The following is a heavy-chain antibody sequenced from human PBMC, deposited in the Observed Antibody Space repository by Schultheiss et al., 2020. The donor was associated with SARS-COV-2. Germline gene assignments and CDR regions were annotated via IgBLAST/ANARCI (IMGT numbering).Heavy chain of an antibody. Sequence: GSLRLSCAASGFTFSTYWMHWVRQAPGKGLVWVSRINGGGTDPYYADSVKGRFTISRDNAKNTLYLQMNGLRAEDTAMYYCSRNFDYGDNDAFGIWGQGTMVTV. CDR2: INGGGTDP. J-gene: IGHJ3*02. CDR1: GFTFSTYW. CDR3: SRNFDYGDNDAFGI. D-gene: IGHD4-17*01. V-gene: IGHV3-74*01.